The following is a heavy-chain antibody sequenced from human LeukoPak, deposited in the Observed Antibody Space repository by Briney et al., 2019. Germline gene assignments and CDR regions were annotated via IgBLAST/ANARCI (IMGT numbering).Heavy chain of an antibody. CDR3: ARVGGGGYSGYDTAFDI. J-gene: IGHJ3*02. V-gene: IGHV4-30-4*01. Sequence: SETLSLTCTVPGGSISSGDYYWSWIRQPPGKGLEWIGYIYYSGSTYYNPSLKSRVTISVDTSKNQFSLKLSSVTAADTAVYYCARVGGGGYSGYDTAFDIWGQGTMVTVSS. CDR1: GGSISSGDYY. D-gene: IGHD5-12*01. CDR2: IYYSGST.